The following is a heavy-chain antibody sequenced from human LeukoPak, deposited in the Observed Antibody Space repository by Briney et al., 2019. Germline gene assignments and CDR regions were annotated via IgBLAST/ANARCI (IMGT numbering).Heavy chain of an antibody. V-gene: IGHV4-59*01. CDR3: ARAKGYSYGEFDY. J-gene: IGHJ4*02. Sequence: PSETLSLTCTVSGGSISSYYWSWIRQPPGKGLEWIGYIYYSGSTNYNPSLKSRVTISVDTSKNQFSLKLSSVTAADTAVYYCARAKGYSYGEFDYWGQGTLVTVSS. D-gene: IGHD5-18*01. CDR1: GGSISSYY. CDR2: IYYSGST.